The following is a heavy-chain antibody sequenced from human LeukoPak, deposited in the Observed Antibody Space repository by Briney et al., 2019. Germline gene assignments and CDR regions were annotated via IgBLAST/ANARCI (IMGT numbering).Heavy chain of an antibody. V-gene: IGHV1-2*06. CDR1: GYTFTGYY. J-gene: IGHJ4*02. Sequence: ASVKVSCKASGYTFTGYYMHWVRQAPGQGLEWMGRINPNSGGTNYAQKFQGRVTMTRDTSISTAYMELSRLRSDDTAVYYCASLGRYCSGGSCYLYFDYWVQGTLVTVSS. CDR2: INPNSGGT. D-gene: IGHD2-15*01. CDR3: ASLGRYCSGGSCYLYFDY.